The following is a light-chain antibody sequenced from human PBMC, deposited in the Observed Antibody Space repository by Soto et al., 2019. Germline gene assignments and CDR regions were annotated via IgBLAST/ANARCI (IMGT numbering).Light chain of an antibody. V-gene: IGLV2-14*01. CDR2: DVT. J-gene: IGLJ1*01. Sequence: QSLLTQPASVSGSPGQSITISCTGTSRDVGAYNYVSWYQQHPGKAPKLMVYDVTNRPSGVSDRFSGSKSGNTASLTISGVQAEEEADYFCSSQSNITPYVVGTGTKVTVL. CDR3: SSQSNITPYV. CDR1: SRDVGAYNY.